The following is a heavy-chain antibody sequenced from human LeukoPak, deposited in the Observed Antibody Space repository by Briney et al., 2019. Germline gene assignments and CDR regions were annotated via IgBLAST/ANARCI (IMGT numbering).Heavy chain of an antibody. CDR3: AKEYTGTFSPFPSYFDN. D-gene: IGHD1-26*01. CDR1: GLTFSSYA. J-gene: IGHJ4*02. V-gene: IGHV3-23*01. CDR2: ITGSGGRT. Sequence: GGSLRLSCAASGLTFSSYAMNWVRQAPGKGLEWVSAITGSGGRTYYADSVKGRFTISRDNSKNTLYLQMSSLRAEDTDIYYCAKEYTGTFSPFPSYFDNWGQGTLVTVSS.